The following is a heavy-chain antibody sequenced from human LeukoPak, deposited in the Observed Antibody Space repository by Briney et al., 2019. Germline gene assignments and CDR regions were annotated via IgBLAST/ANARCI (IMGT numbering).Heavy chain of an antibody. CDR2: VYSSGST. J-gene: IGHJ4*02. Sequence: SDTLSLTCTVSGGAISGYYWSWIRQPAGKGLEWLGRVYSSGSTKYNPSLESRVTMSVDTSKNQFSLKLNFVTAADTAVYYCARVGSGYDFFDYWGQGTLVTVSS. D-gene: IGHD3/OR15-3a*01. V-gene: IGHV4-4*07. CDR1: GGAISGYY. CDR3: ARVGSGYDFFDY.